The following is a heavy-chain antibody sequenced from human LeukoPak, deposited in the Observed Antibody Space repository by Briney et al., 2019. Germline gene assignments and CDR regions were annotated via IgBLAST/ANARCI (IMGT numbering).Heavy chain of an antibody. CDR2: ISGSGGNT. Sequence: QTGGSLRLSCAASGFTFNSHAMSWVRQAPGRGLEWVSAISGSGGNTYYADSVEGRFTISRDNSKNTLYLQMNSLRAEDTAVYYCAKVALPYYYDSSGYYYFDYWGQGTLVTVSS. CDR3: AKVALPYYYDSSGYYYFDY. D-gene: IGHD3-22*01. J-gene: IGHJ4*02. V-gene: IGHV3-23*01. CDR1: GFTFNSHA.